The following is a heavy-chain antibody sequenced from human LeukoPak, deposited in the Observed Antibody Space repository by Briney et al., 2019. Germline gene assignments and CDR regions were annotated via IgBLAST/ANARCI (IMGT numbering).Heavy chain of an antibody. J-gene: IGHJ2*01. CDR1: GFTVSSNY. CDR2: IYSGGST. Sequence: PGGSLRLSCVASGFTVSSNYMSWVRQAPGKGLEWVSVIYSGGSTYYADSVKGRFTISRDNSKNTLYLQMNSLRAEDTAVYYCARGRAHGKLTMIVVVAKRGPWYFDLWGRGTLVTVSS. V-gene: IGHV3-53*01. D-gene: IGHD3-22*01. CDR3: ARGRAHGKLTMIVVVAKRGPWYFDL.